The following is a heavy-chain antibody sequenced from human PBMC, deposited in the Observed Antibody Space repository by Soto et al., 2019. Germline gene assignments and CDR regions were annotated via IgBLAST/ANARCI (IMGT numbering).Heavy chain of an antibody. CDR3: ARRYGDYFDY. Sequence: QVQLKESGPGLVKPSETLSLTCTVSGGSISSYYWSWIRQPPGKGLEWIGYIYYSGSTTYNPSLKSRVTISVDTSKNQFSLKLSSVTAADTAVYYCARRYGDYFDYWGQGTLVTVSS. V-gene: IGHV4-59*08. D-gene: IGHD4-17*01. CDR1: GGSISSYY. CDR2: IYYSGST. J-gene: IGHJ4*02.